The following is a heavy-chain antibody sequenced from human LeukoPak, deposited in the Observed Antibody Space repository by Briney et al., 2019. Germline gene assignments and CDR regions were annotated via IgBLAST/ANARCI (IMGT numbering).Heavy chain of an antibody. J-gene: IGHJ4*02. CDR3: AKGRGGSYGYFDY. CDR1: GFTFCTYA. D-gene: IGHD1-26*01. Sequence: PGGSLRLSCAASGFTFCTYAMSWVRQAPGKGLGWVSTISGSGGSTYYADSVKGRFTISRDNSKNTLYLQMNSLRAEDTAVYYCAKGRGGSYGYFDYWGQGTLVTVSS. V-gene: IGHV3-23*01. CDR2: ISGSGGST.